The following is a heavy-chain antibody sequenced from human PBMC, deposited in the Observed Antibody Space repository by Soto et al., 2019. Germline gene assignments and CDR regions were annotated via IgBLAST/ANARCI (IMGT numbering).Heavy chain of an antibody. V-gene: IGHV3-23*01. CDR3: VKAVYLLDFDY. D-gene: IGHD2-8*01. Sequence: VGSLRLSCAASGFTFSSYAMTWDRQAPGKGFVWVSTISGTGTTTYCADSVKGRFTISRDNSKNTLYLQMNRLRTEDTAVYYCVKAVYLLDFDYWGQGTLVTVSS. J-gene: IGHJ4*02. CDR1: GFTFSSYA. CDR2: ISGTGTTT.